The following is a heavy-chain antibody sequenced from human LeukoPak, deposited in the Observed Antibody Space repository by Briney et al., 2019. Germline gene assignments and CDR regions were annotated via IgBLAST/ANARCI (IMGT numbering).Heavy chain of an antibody. Sequence: SETLSLTCTVSGGSISSSGYYWGWIRQPPGKGLEWIGSIYYSGSTYYNPSLKSRVTISVDTSKNQFSLKLSSVTAADTAVYYCARHDADISTGYFFDYWGQGTLVTVSS. J-gene: IGHJ4*02. CDR2: IYYSGST. CDR1: GGSISSSGYY. V-gene: IGHV4-39*07. D-gene: IGHD3-9*01. CDR3: ARHDADISTGYFFDY.